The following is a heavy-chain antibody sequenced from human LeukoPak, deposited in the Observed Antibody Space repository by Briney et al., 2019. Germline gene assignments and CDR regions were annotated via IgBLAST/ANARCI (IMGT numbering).Heavy chain of an antibody. CDR3: ARDPHSHFWSGYRGNWFDP. D-gene: IGHD3-3*02. CDR2: INSDGSST. Sequence: GGSLRLSCAASGFTFSSYWMHWVRQAPGKGLVWVSRINSDGSSTSYADSVKGRFTISRDNAKNTLYLQMNSLRAEDTAAYYCARDPHSHFWSGYRGNWFDPWGQGTLVTVSS. CDR1: GFTFSSYW. J-gene: IGHJ5*02. V-gene: IGHV3-74*01.